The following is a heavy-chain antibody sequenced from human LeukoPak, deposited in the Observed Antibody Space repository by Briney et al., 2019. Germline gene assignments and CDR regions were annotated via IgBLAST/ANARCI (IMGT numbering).Heavy chain of an antibody. D-gene: IGHD2/OR15-2a*01. CDR1: GFTFTAYS. Sequence: PGGSLRLSCAASGFTFTAYSMNWVRQAPAKGVEWVSSISPDSGYIYYADSVRGRFTISRDNARNSLYLQRSSPRAEDTAFYFCTRGGVTTFRYDSWGQGSLVTVSS. V-gene: IGHV3-21*01. CDR3: TRGGVTTFRYDS. J-gene: IGHJ5*01. CDR2: ISPDSGYI.